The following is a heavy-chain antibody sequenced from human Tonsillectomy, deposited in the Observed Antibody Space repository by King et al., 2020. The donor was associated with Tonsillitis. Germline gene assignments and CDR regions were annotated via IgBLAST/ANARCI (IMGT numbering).Heavy chain of an antibody. D-gene: IGHD3-22*01. CDR1: GCSFITYW. Sequence: VQLVESGAEVKKPGESLKISCKGSGCSFITYWIGWVRQMPGKGLEWMGSIYPGDSDTRYSPSFQGQVTISADKSINTAYLQLSSLKASDTAIYYCARNPTMMDPFDSWGQGTLVTVSS. J-gene: IGHJ4*02. V-gene: IGHV5-51*01. CDR2: IYPGDSDT. CDR3: ARNPTMMDPFDS.